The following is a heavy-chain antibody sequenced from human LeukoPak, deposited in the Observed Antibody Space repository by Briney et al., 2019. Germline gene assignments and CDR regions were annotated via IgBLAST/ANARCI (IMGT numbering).Heavy chain of an antibody. CDR3: ARLGFCRGDNCLDDY. CDR2: IFYTGGT. CDR1: GGSMSPYY. Sequence: SETLSLTCTVSGGSMSPYYWSWMRQPPGKGPEYVGFIFYTGGTNYNPSLKRRVTVSLDTSKNQFSLKLSSVTATDTAVYYCARLGFCRGDNCLDDYWGQGTLVTVSS. J-gene: IGHJ4*02. V-gene: IGHV4-59*08. D-gene: IGHD2-15*01.